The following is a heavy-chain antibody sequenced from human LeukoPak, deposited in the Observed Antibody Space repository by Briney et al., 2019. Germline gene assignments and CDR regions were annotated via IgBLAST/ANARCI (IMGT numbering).Heavy chain of an antibody. CDR3: ARGSRQIDY. CDR1: GGSISTHY. CDR2: IYFTGST. J-gene: IGHJ4*02. Sequence: SETLSLTCTVSGGSISTHYWTWIRQPPGKGLEWIGYIYFTGSTNYNPSLKSRVTISVDASKNQFSLKLSSVTDADTAMYHCARGSRQIDYWGQGTLVTVSS. V-gene: IGHV4-59*11.